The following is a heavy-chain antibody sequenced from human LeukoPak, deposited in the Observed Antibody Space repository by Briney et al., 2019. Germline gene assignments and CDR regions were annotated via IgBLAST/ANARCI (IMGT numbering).Heavy chain of an antibody. D-gene: IGHD4-23*01. Sequence: SETLSLTCTVSGGSISSYYWSWIRQPPGKGLEWNGYIYYSGSTNYNPSLKSRVTISVDTSKNQFSLKLSSVTAADTAVYYCARDQFKGGNDAFDIWGQGTMVTVSS. CDR2: IYYSGST. V-gene: IGHV4-59*01. CDR3: ARDQFKGGNDAFDI. CDR1: GGSISSYY. J-gene: IGHJ3*02.